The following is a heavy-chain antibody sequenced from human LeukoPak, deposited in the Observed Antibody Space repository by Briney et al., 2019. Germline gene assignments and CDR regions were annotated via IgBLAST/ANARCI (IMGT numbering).Heavy chain of an antibody. Sequence: TGGSLRLSCAASGFTVSSNYMSWVRQAPGKGLEWVSVIYSGGSTYYADSVKGRFTISRDNSKNTLYLQMNSLRAEDTAVYYCARSGSYYYYYGMDVWGQGTTVTVSS. CDR3: ARSGSYYYYYGMDV. D-gene: IGHD6-25*01. V-gene: IGHV3-66*01. CDR1: GFTVSSNY. CDR2: IYSGGST. J-gene: IGHJ6*02.